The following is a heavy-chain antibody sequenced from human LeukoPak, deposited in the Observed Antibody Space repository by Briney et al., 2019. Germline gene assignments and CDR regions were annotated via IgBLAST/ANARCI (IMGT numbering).Heavy chain of an antibody. Sequence: ASVKVSCKASGGTFSSYAISWVRQAPGQGLEWMGGIIPIFGTANYAQKFQGRVTITTDESTSTAYMELSSLRSEDTAVYYCASKSIVGATEPFAYGGKGTWVTVP. CDR3: ASKSIVGATEPFAY. V-gene: IGHV1-69*05. CDR2: IIPIFGTA. CDR1: GGTFSSYA. J-gene: IGHJ4*02. D-gene: IGHD1-26*01.